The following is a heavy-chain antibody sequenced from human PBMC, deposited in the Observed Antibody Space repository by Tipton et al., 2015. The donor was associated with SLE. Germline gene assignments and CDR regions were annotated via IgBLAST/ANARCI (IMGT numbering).Heavy chain of an antibody. CDR1: GYRLSTYS. D-gene: IGHD5-18*01. V-gene: IGHV1-18*01. CDR2: INVYDGKR. CDR3: AREFGGSGGRDYGYGHFDD. J-gene: IGHJ4*02. Sequence: QSGPEVKKPGASVKVSCKYTGYRLSTYSISWARQAPGQGLEWMGWINVYDGKRKYAQKFQGRVTMTADSATNTVYMELRSLRLDDAALYYCAREFGGSGGRDYGYGHFDDWGQGTLVTVSS.